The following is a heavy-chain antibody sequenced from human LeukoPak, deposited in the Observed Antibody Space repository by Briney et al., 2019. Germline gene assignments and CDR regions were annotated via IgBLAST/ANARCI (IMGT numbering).Heavy chain of an antibody. J-gene: IGHJ6*02. CDR3: ARLSGHCSGGSCYGYYGMDV. D-gene: IGHD2-15*01. CDR1: GGSISSGIYQ. V-gene: IGHV4-39*01. Sequence: SETLSLTCTVSGGSISSGIYQWGGLRQPPGKGLEWIGSIHYSGTTHYKPSLKRRVTTSVDTSQNQFSLKLTSVIAADAAVYYCARLSGHCSGGSCYGYYGMDVWGQGAKVTVSS. CDR2: IHYSGTT.